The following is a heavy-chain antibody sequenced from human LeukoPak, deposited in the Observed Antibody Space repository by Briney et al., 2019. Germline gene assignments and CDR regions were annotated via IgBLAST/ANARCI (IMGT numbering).Heavy chain of an antibody. D-gene: IGHD6-19*01. CDR2: ISAYNGNT. CDR3: ARVWYSSGWYEGWFDP. Sequence: ASVTVSCTASGYTFTSYGISWVRQAPGQGLEWMGWISAYNGNTNYAQKLQGRVTMTTDTSTSTAYMELRSLRSDDTAVYYCARVWYSSGWYEGWFDPWGQGTLVTASS. J-gene: IGHJ5*02. CDR1: GYTFTSYG. V-gene: IGHV1-18*01.